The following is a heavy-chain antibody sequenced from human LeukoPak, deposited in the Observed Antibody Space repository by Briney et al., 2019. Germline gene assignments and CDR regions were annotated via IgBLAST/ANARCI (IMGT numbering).Heavy chain of an antibody. J-gene: IGHJ4*02. Sequence: SETLSLTCNVSGGSISSYYWSWIRQPAGKGLEWIGRIYSSESTNYNPSLKSRVTISVDTSRNQFSLKLTSVTAADTAVYYCAREQSSGWYRPFDYWGQGTLVTVSS. CDR1: GGSISSYY. CDR2: IYSSEST. CDR3: AREQSSGWYRPFDY. D-gene: IGHD6-19*01. V-gene: IGHV4-4*07.